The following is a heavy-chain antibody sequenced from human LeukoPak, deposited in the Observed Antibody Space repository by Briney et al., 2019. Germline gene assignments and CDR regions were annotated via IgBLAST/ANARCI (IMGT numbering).Heavy chain of an antibody. J-gene: IGHJ4*02. Sequence: ASVKVSCKASGYTFTGYYMHWVRQAPGQGLEWMGWINPNSGGTNYAQKFQGRVTMTRDTFISTAYMELSRLRSDDTAVYYCARDEQQLVFSQKPGCYFDYWGQGTLVTVSS. V-gene: IGHV1-2*02. CDR1: GYTFTGYY. D-gene: IGHD6-13*01. CDR2: INPNSGGT. CDR3: ARDEQQLVFSQKPGCYFDY.